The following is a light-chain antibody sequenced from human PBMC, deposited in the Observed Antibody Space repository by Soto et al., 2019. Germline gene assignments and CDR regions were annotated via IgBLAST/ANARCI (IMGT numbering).Light chain of an antibody. Sequence: EIVLTQSPGTLSLSPGERATLSCRASQSVSSSSLAWYQQKPGQAPRLLIYGAFNRATGIADRFSGSGSGTDFTLTISRLEPEDFAVYYCQQYGSSPWTFGQGTKVEIK. V-gene: IGKV3-20*01. CDR3: QQYGSSPWT. CDR2: GAF. CDR1: QSVSSSS. J-gene: IGKJ1*01.